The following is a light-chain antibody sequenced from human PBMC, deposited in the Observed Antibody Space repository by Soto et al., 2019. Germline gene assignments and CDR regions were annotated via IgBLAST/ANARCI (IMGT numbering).Light chain of an antibody. J-gene: IGKJ1*01. Sequence: DIVMTQSPLSLPVTPGEPASISCRSSQSLLHSNGYNYLDWYLQKPGQSPQLLIYLGSNRASGVPDRFSGSGSGTDFTLKISRVEAEDVGVYYFMQALQTLWTFGHGTNVEIK. V-gene: IGKV2-28*01. CDR3: MQALQTLWT. CDR1: QSLLHSNGYNY. CDR2: LGS.